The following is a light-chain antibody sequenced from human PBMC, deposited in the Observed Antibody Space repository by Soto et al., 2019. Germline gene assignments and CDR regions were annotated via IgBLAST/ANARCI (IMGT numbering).Light chain of an antibody. J-gene: IGKJ4*01. CDR3: QKYDGAPLT. Sequence: DLQMTQSPSSLSASVGDRVTITCRAGQAINIYLAWYQQKPGKVPKLLISAASTLQSGVPSRFSGSGSGTDFTLTISSLQPEDVATYYCQKYDGAPLTFGGGTKVEIK. CDR2: AAS. CDR1: QAINIY. V-gene: IGKV1-27*01.